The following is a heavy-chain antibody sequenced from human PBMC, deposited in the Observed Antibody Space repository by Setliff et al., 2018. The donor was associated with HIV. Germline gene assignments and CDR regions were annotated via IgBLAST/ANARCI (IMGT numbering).Heavy chain of an antibody. CDR3: TRLWHENWGGVDY. V-gene: IGHV5-51*01. CDR2: IYPDESNI. J-gene: IGHJ4*02. CDR1: GYSFPTYW. D-gene: IGHD3-16*01. Sequence: GESLKISCTGSGYSFPTYWIAWVRQMPGKGLEWMGVIYPDESNIRYSPSFQGQVTISVDKSTNTAFLQWTSLRASDTAMYYCTRLWHENWGGVDYWGQGTLVTVSS.